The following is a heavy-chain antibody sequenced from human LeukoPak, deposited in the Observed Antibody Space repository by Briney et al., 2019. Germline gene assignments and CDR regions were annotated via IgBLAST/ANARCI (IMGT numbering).Heavy chain of an antibody. V-gene: IGHV3-23*01. CDR2: ISGSGGST. CDR1: GFTFSSYT. CDR3: AKDFGALDSSFFDY. J-gene: IGHJ4*02. D-gene: IGHD3-3*01. Sequence: GGSLRLSCAASGFTFSSYTMKWVRQAPGKGLEWVSAISGSGGSTYYADSVKGRFTISRDKSKNTLYLQMNSLRAEDTAVYYCAKDFGALDSSFFDYWGQGTLVTVSS.